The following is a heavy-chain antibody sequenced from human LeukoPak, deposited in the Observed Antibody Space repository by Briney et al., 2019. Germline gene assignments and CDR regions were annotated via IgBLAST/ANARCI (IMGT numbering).Heavy chain of an antibody. CDR3: ARATRNENLRSWRDLYYFDT. D-gene: IGHD1-1*01. Sequence: SETLSLTCAVYTGSFSDFYWTWIRQPPGKGLEWIGEITHRGVTTYNPSLKSRVTMSVDTSMNHFSMQLTSVTAADTAVYYCARATRNENLRSWRDLYYFDTWGQGTLVTVSS. J-gene: IGHJ4*02. CDR1: TGSFSDFY. CDR2: ITHRGVT. V-gene: IGHV4-34*01.